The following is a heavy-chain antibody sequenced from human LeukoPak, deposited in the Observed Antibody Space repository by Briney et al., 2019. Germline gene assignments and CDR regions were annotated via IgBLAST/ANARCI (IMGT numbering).Heavy chain of an antibody. CDR3: ARDLRLYYGMEV. V-gene: IGHV1-8*01. CDR1: GYTFTSHD. J-gene: IGHJ6*02. D-gene: IGHD5/OR15-5a*01. CDR2: MSPNSGNT. Sequence: ASVKVSCKASGYTFTSHDINWVRQATGQGLEWMGWMSPNSGNTGYAQKFQGRVTMTRNSSISTAYMELSSLRSEDTAVYYCARDLRLYYGMEVWGQGTTVTVSS.